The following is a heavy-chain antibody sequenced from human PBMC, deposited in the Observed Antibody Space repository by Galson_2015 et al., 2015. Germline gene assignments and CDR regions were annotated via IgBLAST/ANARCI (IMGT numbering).Heavy chain of an antibody. CDR1: GYSFTTYV. CDR3: ARELYAVGGYRHDSFRF. CDR2: VRSNRGNK. Sequence: SVKVSCKASGYSFTTYVINWVRQAPGQGLEWMGWVRSNRGNKRYDPDLKGRVTMPANKFTNTAYRELRSLRFDDTAVYFCARELYAVGGYRHDSFRFWGQGTLVTVSS. J-gene: IGHJ3*01. V-gene: IGHV1-18*01. D-gene: IGHD1-26*01.